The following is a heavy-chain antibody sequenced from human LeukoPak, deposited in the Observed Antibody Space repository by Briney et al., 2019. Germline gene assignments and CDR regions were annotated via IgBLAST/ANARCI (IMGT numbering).Heavy chain of an antibody. Sequence: GGSLRLSCAASGFTFSSYAMSWVRQAPGKGLEWVSAISGSGGGAYYADSVRGRFTISRDNSKNTLYLQMNSLRAEDTAVYYCAKPSRRSGWYYWFDPWGQGTLVTVSS. CDR3: AKPSRRSGWYYWFDP. CDR2: ISGSGGGA. D-gene: IGHD6-19*01. J-gene: IGHJ5*02. CDR1: GFTFSSYA. V-gene: IGHV3-23*01.